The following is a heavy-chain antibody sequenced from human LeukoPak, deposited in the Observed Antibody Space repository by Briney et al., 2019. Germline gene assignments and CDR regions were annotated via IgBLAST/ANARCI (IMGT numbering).Heavy chain of an antibody. CDR3: ARAEELWLSQGGSYFDY. D-gene: IGHD3-10*01. V-gene: IGHV1-2*02. CDR2: INPNSGGT. J-gene: IGHJ4*02. Sequence: ASVKVSCKASGYTFTGYYMHWVRQAPGQGLEWMGWINPNSGGTNYAQKFQGRVTMTRDTSISTVYVELSRLRSDDTAVYYCARAEELWLSQGGSYFDYWGQGTLVTVSS. CDR1: GYTFTGYY.